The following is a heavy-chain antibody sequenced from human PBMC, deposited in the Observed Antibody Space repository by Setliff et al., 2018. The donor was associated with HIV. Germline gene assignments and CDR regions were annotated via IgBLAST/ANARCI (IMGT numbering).Heavy chain of an antibody. D-gene: IGHD6-13*01. CDR2: IYPGDSDT. J-gene: IGHJ5*02. V-gene: IGHV5-51*01. Sequence: PWESLKISRKGSGYSFTSYWIGWVRQRPGKGPEWMGIIYPGDSDTRYSPSFQGQVTISANKPTSTAYLQWSSLKATDTANYYCARRLYSSQAFDPWGQGTLVTVSS. CDR3: ARRLYSSQAFDP. CDR1: GYSFTSYW.